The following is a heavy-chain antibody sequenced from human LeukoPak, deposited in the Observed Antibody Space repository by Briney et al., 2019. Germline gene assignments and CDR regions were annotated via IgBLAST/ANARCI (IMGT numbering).Heavy chain of an antibody. CDR2: INHSGST. D-gene: IGHD6-13*01. J-gene: IGHJ4*02. Sequence: PSETLSLTCAVYGGSFSGYYWSWIRQPPGKGLEWIGEINHSGSTNYNPSLKSRVTISVDTSKNQFSLKLSSVTAADTAVYYCASRTAAGLYYLDYWGQGTLVTVSS. V-gene: IGHV4-34*01. CDR3: ASRTAAGLYYLDY. CDR1: GGSFSGYY.